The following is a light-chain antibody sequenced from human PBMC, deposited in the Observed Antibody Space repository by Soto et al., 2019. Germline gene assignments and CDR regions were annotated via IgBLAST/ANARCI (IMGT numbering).Light chain of an antibody. CDR2: TLS. J-gene: IGKJ3*01. CDR3: MQRRELPFT. V-gene: IGKV2-40*01. Sequence: DVVMTQTPLSPPVTPGEPASISCRSTQTPLDSHDGNTYLDWFLQKPGQSPRLLIYTLSHRASGVPDRFSGSGSGTDFTLKISNVEADDVGVYYCMQRRELPFTFGPGTKVDLK. CDR1: QTPLDSHDGNTY.